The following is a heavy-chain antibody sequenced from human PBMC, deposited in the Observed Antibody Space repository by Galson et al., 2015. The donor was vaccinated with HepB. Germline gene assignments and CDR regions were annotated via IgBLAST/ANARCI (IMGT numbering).Heavy chain of an antibody. CDR3: ASPRRMGYDSSGQFDY. D-gene: IGHD3-22*01. CDR2: ISAYNGNT. J-gene: IGHJ4*02. V-gene: IGHV1-18*01. CDR1: GYTFTSNG. Sequence: SVKVSCKASGYTFTSNGISWVRQAPGQGLEWMGWISAYNGNTNYAQKLQGRVTMTTDTSTSTAYMELRSLRSDDTAVYYCASPRRMGYDSSGQFDYWGQGTLVTVSS.